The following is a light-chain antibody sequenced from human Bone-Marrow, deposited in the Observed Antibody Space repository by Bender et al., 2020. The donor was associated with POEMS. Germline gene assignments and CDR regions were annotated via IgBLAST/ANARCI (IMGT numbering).Light chain of an antibody. Sequence: QSVLTQPPSVSGAPGQRVTISCTGDSSNIGAHAVNWYQHLPGTAPKLLIYSSHRRPSEVPDRFSGSRSGTSASLAISGLQSEDEADYYCAVWDDSLNGWVFGGGTKLTVL. CDR3: AVWDDSLNGWV. V-gene: IGLV1-44*01. CDR1: SSNIGAHA. CDR2: SSH. J-gene: IGLJ3*02.